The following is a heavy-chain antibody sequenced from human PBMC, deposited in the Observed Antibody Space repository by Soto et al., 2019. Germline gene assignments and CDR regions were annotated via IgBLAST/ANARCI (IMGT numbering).Heavy chain of an antibody. CDR3: ARDLGSSGYPDAFDL. Sequence: EEHLVESGGGLVKAGGSLRLSCVASGFMFETYSMNWVRQAPGKGLEWVSSISGKSSFTYYTDSLRGRLTISRDNAKNSVFLLMNSLTAEDTAVYFCARDLGSSGYPDAFDLWGQGTMVTVSS. V-gene: IGHV3-21*01. D-gene: IGHD3-22*01. CDR2: ISGKSSFT. J-gene: IGHJ3*01. CDR1: GFMFETYS.